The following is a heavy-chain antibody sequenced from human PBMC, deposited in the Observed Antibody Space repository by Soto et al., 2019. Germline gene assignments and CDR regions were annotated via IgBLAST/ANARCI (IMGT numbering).Heavy chain of an antibody. CDR1: GYSFTTYW. CDR3: ARNWDNWNHFYY. D-gene: IGHD1-20*01. CDR2: IYPGDSDT. V-gene: IGHV5-51*01. Sequence: PGESLKISCKGSGYSFTTYWSGWVRQMPGKGLEGMGIIYPGDSDTRYSPSFQGQVTTSADKSISTAYLQWSSLKASDTAMYYCARNWDNWNHFYYCGQGTLVTVSS. J-gene: IGHJ4*02.